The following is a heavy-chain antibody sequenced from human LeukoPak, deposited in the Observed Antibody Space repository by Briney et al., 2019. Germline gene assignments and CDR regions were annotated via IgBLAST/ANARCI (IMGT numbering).Heavy chain of an antibody. Sequence: ASVKVSCKASGHTFTSYDINWVRQATGQGLEWMGWMNPDSGNTGYAQKFQGRVTVTRNPSISTAYMELSSLTSEDTAVYYCARRIAAAGAGIVYWGQGTLVTVSS. CDR1: GHTFTSYD. V-gene: IGHV1-8*01. J-gene: IGHJ4*02. CDR3: ARRIAAAGAGIVY. D-gene: IGHD6-13*01. CDR2: MNPDSGNT.